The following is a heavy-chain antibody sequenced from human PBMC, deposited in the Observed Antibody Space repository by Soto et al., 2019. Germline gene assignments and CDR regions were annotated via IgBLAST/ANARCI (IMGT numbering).Heavy chain of an antibody. CDR2: IYYSGST. V-gene: IGHV4-31*03. Sequence: PSETLSLTCTVSGGSISSSGCYWSWIRQHPGKGLEWIGHIYYSGSTYYNPSLKSRVTISVDTSKNQFSLKLSSVTAADTAVYYCVRLRYCSSTSCNRFDPWGQGTLGTVSS. D-gene: IGHD2-2*02. CDR3: VRLRYCSSTSCNRFDP. CDR1: GGSISSSGCY. J-gene: IGHJ5*02.